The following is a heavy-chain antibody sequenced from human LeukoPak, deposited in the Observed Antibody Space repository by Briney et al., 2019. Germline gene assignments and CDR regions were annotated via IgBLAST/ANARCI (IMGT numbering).Heavy chain of an antibody. Sequence: GESLKISCKGSGYTFTNFLIAWVRQMLGKGLGWMGIIYLGDSDTRYSPSFQGQVTISADKSISTAYLQWSSLKAADTAMHSCARLADGAYGQLDLWGQGTLVTVSS. J-gene: IGHJ4*02. CDR1: GYTFTNFL. V-gene: IGHV5-51*01. CDR2: IYLGDSDT. D-gene: IGHD4/OR15-4a*01. CDR3: ARLADGAYGQLDL.